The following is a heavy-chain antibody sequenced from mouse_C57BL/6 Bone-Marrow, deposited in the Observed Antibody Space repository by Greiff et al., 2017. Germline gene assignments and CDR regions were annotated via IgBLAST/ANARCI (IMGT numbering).Heavy chain of an antibody. V-gene: IGHV1-81*01. J-gene: IGHJ3*01. D-gene: IGHD1-2*01. Sequence: VKLQQSGAELARPGASVKLSCTASGYTFTSYGISWVKQRTGQGLEWIGEIYPRSGNTYYNEKFKGKATLTADKSSSTAYMELRSLTSEDSAVYFCARSRLLRLRFAYWGQGTLVTVSA. CDR3: ARSRLLRLRFAY. CDR1: GYTFTSYG. CDR2: IYPRSGNT.